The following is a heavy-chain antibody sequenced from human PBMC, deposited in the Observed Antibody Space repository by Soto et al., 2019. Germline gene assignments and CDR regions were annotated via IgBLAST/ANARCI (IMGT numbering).Heavy chain of an antibody. CDR3: ARDRGSSSSPFDY. V-gene: IGHV3-33*01. CDR2: IWYDGSNK. J-gene: IGHJ4*02. CDR1: GFTFSSYG. Sequence: GGSLRLSCAASGFTFSSYGMHWVRQAPGKGLEWVAVIWYDGSNKYYADSVKGRFTISRDNSKNTLYLQMNSLRAEDTAVYYCARDRGSSSSPFDYWGQGTLVTVSS. D-gene: IGHD6-6*01.